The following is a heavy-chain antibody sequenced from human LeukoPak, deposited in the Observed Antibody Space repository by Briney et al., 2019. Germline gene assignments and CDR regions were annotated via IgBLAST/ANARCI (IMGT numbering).Heavy chain of an antibody. CDR1: GYTFTSYY. J-gene: IGHJ4*02. CDR2: INPSGGST. CDR3: ARASASYGCDY. D-gene: IGHD5-18*01. Sequence: ASVKVSCKASGYTFTSYYMHWVRQAPGQGLEWMGIINPSGGSTSYAQKFQGRVTMTRDTSTSTVYMELSSLRSKDTAVYYCARASASYGCDYWGQGTLVTVSS. V-gene: IGHV1-46*01.